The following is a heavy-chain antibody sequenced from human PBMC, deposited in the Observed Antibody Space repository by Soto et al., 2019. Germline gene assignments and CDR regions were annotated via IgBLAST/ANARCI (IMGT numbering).Heavy chain of an antibody. Sequence: ASVKVSCKASGYTFTSYYMHWLRQAPGQGLEWMGIINPSGGSTSYAQKFQGRVTMTRDTSTSTVYMELSSLRSEDTAVYYCASSQAVAGFFDYWGQGTLVTVSS. CDR1: GYTFTSYY. V-gene: IGHV1-46*01. CDR3: ASSQAVAGFFDY. CDR2: INPSGGST. D-gene: IGHD6-19*01. J-gene: IGHJ4*02.